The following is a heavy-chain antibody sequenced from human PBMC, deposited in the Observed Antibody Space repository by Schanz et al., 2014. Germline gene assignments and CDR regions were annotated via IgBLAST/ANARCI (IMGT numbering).Heavy chain of an antibody. CDR3: ATLDYADSVS. D-gene: IGHD4-17*01. CDR2: VIPILGVT. CDR1: GGTFSSFG. Sequence: QVQLVQSEAEVKKPGSSVKVSCTASGGTFSSFGINWVRQAPGQGLEWMGRVIPILGVTHYAQTFQGRVTITADKSTTTADMELNSLNSDDTAVYYCATLDYADSVSWGQGTLVTVSS. J-gene: IGHJ5*02. V-gene: IGHV1-69*02.